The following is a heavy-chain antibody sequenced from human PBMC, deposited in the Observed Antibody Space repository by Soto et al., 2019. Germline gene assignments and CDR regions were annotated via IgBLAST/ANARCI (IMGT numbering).Heavy chain of an antibody. D-gene: IGHD6-6*01. CDR2: INPSGGST. CDR3: ARDGAPDSSSYYSVAYYYYRMDV. Sequence: ASVKVSCKASGYTFTSYYMHWVRQAPGQGLEWMGIINPSGGSTSYAQKFQGRVTMTRDTSTSTVYMELSSLRSEDTAVYYCARDGAPDSSSYYSVAYYYYRMDVWGQGTTVTVSS. J-gene: IGHJ6*02. CDR1: GYTFTSYY. V-gene: IGHV1-46*01.